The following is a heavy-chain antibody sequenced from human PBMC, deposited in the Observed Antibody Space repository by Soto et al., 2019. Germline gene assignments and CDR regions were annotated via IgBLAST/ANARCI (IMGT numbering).Heavy chain of an antibody. CDR1: GFTFDEYA. V-gene: IGHV3-9*01. CDR2: ISWRSGSI. CDR3: AKDWGRSWYDRFAS. D-gene: IGHD6-13*01. Sequence: GGSLRLSCAASGFTFDEYAMHWVRQAPGKGLEWVSGISWRSGSIGYADSVKGRFTISRDNAKNSLFLQMNSLKPEDTAFYYCAKDWGRSWYDRFASWGPGTLVTVSS. J-gene: IGHJ1*01.